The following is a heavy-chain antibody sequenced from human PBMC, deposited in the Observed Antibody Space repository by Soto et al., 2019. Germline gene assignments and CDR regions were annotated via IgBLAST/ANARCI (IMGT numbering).Heavy chain of an antibody. J-gene: IGHJ5*02. CDR2: IYATGTT. D-gene: IGHD1-1*01. V-gene: IGHV4-4*07. CDR1: GASISGYY. CDR3: VRDGTKTLRDWFDP. Sequence: SLTCTVSGASISGYYWSWIRKSAGKGLEWIGRIYATGTTDYNPSLKSRVMTSVDTSKKQFSLKLRSVTAADTGVYYCVRDGTKTLRDWFDPWGQGISVTVSS.